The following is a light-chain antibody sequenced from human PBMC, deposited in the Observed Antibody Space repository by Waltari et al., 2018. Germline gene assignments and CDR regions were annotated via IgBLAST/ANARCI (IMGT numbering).Light chain of an antibody. CDR3: QQYNIWPWT. Sequence: DIQMTQSPSTPSASVGDRVTITCRASQSISSWLAWYQQKPGKAPKLLIYDASSLESGVPSRFSGSGSGTEFTLTISSLQSEDSAIYYCQQYNIWPWTFGQGTKVDIK. J-gene: IGKJ1*01. CDR1: QSISSW. V-gene: IGKV1-5*01. CDR2: DAS.